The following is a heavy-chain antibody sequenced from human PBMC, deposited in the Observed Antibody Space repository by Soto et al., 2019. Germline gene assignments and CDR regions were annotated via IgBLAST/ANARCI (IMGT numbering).Heavy chain of an antibody. D-gene: IGHD6-19*01. Sequence: GESLKISCKGSGYSFTSYWISWVRQMPGKGLEWMGRIDPSDSYTNYSPSFQGHVTISADKSISTAYLQWSSLKASDTAMYYCARLGSSGTLYYYYYGMDVWGQGTTVTVSS. J-gene: IGHJ6*02. V-gene: IGHV5-10-1*01. CDR3: ARLGSSGTLYYYYYGMDV. CDR1: GYSFTSYW. CDR2: IDPSDSYT.